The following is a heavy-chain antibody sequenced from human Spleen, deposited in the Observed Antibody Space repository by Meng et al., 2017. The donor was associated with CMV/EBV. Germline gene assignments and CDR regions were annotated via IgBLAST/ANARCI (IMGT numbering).Heavy chain of an antibody. CDR3: ASTQASRSPLDFWFDP. CDR2: IYYSGST. CDR1: GSISSGDYY. V-gene: IGHV4-30-4*08. Sequence: GSISSGDYYWSWIRQPPGKGLEWIGYIYYSGSTYYNPSLKSRVTISVDTSKNHFSLKLSSVTAADTAVYYCASTQASRSPLDFWFDPWGQGTLVTVSS. D-gene: IGHD1-26*01. J-gene: IGHJ5*02.